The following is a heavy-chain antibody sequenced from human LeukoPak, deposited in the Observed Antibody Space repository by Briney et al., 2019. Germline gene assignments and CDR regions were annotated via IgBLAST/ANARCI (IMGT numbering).Heavy chain of an antibody. D-gene: IGHD5-12*01. CDR2: INSDGSST. Sequence: GGSLRLSCAASGFTFSSYSMNWVRQAPGKGLEWVSRINSDGSSTSYADSVKGRFTISRDNAKNTLYLQMNSLRAEDTAVYYCARERSEWLRLRFYYYGMDVWGQGTTVTVSS. J-gene: IGHJ6*02. CDR1: GFTFSSYS. CDR3: ARERSEWLRLRFYYYGMDV. V-gene: IGHV3-74*01.